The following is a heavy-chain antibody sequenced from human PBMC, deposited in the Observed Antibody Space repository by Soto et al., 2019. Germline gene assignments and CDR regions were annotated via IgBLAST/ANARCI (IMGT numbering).Heavy chain of an antibody. Sequence: EVHLLESGGVLVLPGGSLRLSCAASGFAFNDFAMSWVRQAPGKGPEWLSTISGSGDKTFHSDSVKGRFDISRDNSNNKMFLQMNSLRAEDTAIYYCAKGASHAPFEKWGRGTLVTVSS. CDR2: ISGSGDKT. V-gene: IGHV3-23*01. CDR1: GFAFNDFA. CDR3: AKGASHAPFEK. J-gene: IGHJ4*02.